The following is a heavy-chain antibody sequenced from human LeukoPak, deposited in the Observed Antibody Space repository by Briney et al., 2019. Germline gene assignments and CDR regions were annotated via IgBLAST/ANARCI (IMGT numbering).Heavy chain of an antibody. CDR2: ISYDGSNK. CDR1: GFTFSSYG. D-gene: IGHD1-26*01. V-gene: IGHV3-30*03. Sequence: GGSLRLSCAASGFTFSSYGMHWVRQAPGKGLEWVAVISYDGSNKYYADSVKGRFTISRDNSKNTLYLQMNSLRTEDTAVYYCASSGRIKGDAFDIWGQGTMVTVSS. CDR3: ASSGRIKGDAFDI. J-gene: IGHJ3*02.